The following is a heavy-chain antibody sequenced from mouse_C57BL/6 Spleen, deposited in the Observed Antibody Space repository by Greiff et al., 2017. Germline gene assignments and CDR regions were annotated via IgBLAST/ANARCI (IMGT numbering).Heavy chain of an antibody. J-gene: IGHJ2*01. CDR3: ARVSYDYDKGVDY. D-gene: IGHD2-4*01. V-gene: IGHV3-6*01. Sequence: EVQRVESGPGLVKPSQSLSLTCSVTGYSITSGYYWNWIRQFPGNKLEWMGYISYDGSNNYNPSLKNRISITRDTSKNQFFLKLNSVTTEDTATYYCARVSYDYDKGVDYWGQGTTLTVSS. CDR1: GYSITSGYY. CDR2: ISYDGSN.